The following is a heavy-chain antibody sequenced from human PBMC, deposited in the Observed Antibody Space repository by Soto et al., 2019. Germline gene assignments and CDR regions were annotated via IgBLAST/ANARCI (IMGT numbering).Heavy chain of an antibody. CDR2: IFSSAIT. Sequence: QVQLRESGPGLVKASETLSLTCTGSHGSISPHYWSWIRQPAGMGLEWVGRIFSSAITKYNPSLTSRVSMPVETTKNLLSLNLTSLTAADTAIYYCARARSNNWYDFDSWGRGVPVTVSS. CDR3: ARARSNNWYDFDS. V-gene: IGHV4-4*07. J-gene: IGHJ4*02. CDR1: HGSISPHY. D-gene: IGHD6-13*01.